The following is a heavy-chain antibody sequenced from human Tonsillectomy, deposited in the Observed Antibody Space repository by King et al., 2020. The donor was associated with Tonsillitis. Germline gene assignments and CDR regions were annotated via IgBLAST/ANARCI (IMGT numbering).Heavy chain of an antibody. Sequence: VQLQESGPALVKPSQTLSLTCAVSGDSITSANHHGNWIRQPAGQGPEWIGHIYTIGRATYNPPLTSRVTMALDTSKNQLSLKLLSVTAADTAVYYCARGLKESWESLGYWGQGTVVTVSS. V-gene: IGHV4-61*02. CDR3: ARGLKESWESLGY. CDR2: IYTIGRA. CDR1: GDSITSANHH. J-gene: IGHJ4*02. D-gene: IGHD1-26*01.